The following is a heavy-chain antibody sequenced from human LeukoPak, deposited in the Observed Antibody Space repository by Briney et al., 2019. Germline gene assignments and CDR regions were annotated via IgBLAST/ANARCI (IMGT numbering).Heavy chain of an antibody. D-gene: IGHD6-19*01. V-gene: IGHV3-72*01. Sequence: PGGSLRLSCAASGFTFSSYAMNWVRQAPGKGLEWVGLTRNKANSYTTEYAASVKGRFTISRDDSKNILYLQMNSLKTEDTAVYYCTRGPGWYSFYYYYMDVWGKGTTVTVSS. J-gene: IGHJ6*03. CDR1: GFTFSSYA. CDR3: TRGPGWYSFYYYYMDV. CDR2: TRNKANSYTT.